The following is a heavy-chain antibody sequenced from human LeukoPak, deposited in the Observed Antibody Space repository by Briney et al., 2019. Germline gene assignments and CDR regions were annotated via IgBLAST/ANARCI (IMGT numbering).Heavy chain of an antibody. CDR3: ARYYYDSSGYYWGNFDY. CDR1: GYSISSGYF. J-gene: IGHJ4*02. CDR2: IYHSGST. V-gene: IGHV4-38-2*01. Sequence: PSETLSLTCAVSGYSISSGYFWAWIRQPPGKGLEWIGNIYHSGSTYYNPSLKSRVTISVDTSKNQFSLKLSSVTAADTAVYYCARYYYDSSGYYWGNFDYWGQGNPVTVSS. D-gene: IGHD3-22*01.